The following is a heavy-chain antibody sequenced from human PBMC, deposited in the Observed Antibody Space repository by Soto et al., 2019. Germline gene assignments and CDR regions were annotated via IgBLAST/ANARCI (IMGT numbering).Heavy chain of an antibody. Sequence: QVQLVQSGAEVKKPGSSVKVSCKASGDTFRSYAFSWVRQAPGQGLEWMGGIIPLSATADYAQKFQDRVTISADESTTTVYMEVSSLRSDGTAIYYCARAGYYDSCYDFWGQGTLVTVS. D-gene: IGHD3-22*01. V-gene: IGHV1-69*12. CDR1: GDTFRSYA. CDR3: ARAGYYDSCYDF. J-gene: IGHJ4*02. CDR2: IIPLSATA.